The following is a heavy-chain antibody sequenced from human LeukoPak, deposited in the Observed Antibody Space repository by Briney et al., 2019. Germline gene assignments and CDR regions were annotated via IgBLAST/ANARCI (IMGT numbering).Heavy chain of an antibody. D-gene: IGHD5-12*01. CDR1: GFTFSTYD. CDR3: AKWMSRVQAFDI. CDR2: IGGSGGAI. J-gene: IGHJ3*02. Sequence: GGSLRLSCAASGFTFSTYDMSWVRQAPGKGLEWVACIGGSGGAIYYRASVKGRFTISRDNSKSTLYLQMNSLRADDTAVYFCAKWMSRVQAFDIWGQGTMVTVSS. V-gene: IGHV3-23*01.